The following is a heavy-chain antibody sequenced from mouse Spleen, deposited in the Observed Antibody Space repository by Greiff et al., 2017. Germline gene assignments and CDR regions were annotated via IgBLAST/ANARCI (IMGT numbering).Heavy chain of an antibody. D-gene: IGHD1-1*01. J-gene: IGHJ2*01. Sequence: EVQLQQSGPVLVKPGASVKMSCKASGYTFTDYYMNWVKQSHGKSLEWIGVINPYNGGTSYNQKFKGKATLTVDKSSSTAYMELNSLTSEDSAVYYCAREGGSSYPYYFDYWGQGTTLTVSS. CDR3: AREGGSSYPYYFDY. CDR2: INPYNGGT. V-gene: IGHV1-19*01. CDR1: GYTFTDYY.